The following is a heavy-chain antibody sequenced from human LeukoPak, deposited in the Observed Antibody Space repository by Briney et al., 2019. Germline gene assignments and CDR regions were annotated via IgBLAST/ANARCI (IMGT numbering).Heavy chain of an antibody. Sequence: PGGSLRLSCAASGFIFDDYAMHWVRQAPGKGLEWVSGLSWNSGAISYADSVKGRFTISRDNAKNSLYLQMNSLRAEDTALYYCAKDSDPYLYSGGWYDFGYWGQGTLVTVSS. CDR2: LSWNSGAI. CDR3: AKDSDPYLYSGGWYDFGY. CDR1: GFIFDDYA. D-gene: IGHD6-19*01. V-gene: IGHV3-9*01. J-gene: IGHJ4*02.